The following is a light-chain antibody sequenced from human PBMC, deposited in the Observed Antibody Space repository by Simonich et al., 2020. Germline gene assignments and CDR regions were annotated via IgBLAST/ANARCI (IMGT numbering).Light chain of an antibody. CDR2: GAA. Sequence: EIVMTQSPATLSVSPGERATLSCMTSQSVSSKLAWYQPKPGQAPRLLIYGAATRATVIPARFSSSGSGTEFTLTISSLQSEDFAVYYCQQYNNWWTFGQGTKVEIK. CDR3: QQYNNWWT. CDR1: QSVSSK. J-gene: IGKJ1*01. V-gene: IGKV3-15*01.